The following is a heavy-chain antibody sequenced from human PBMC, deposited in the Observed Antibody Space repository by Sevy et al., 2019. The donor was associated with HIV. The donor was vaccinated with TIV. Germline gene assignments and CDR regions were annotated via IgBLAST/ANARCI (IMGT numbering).Heavy chain of an antibody. Sequence: GESLKISCAASGFTFSSFAMSWVRQAPGKGLEWVSAISGSGGSTYYADSVKGRFTISRDNSKNTLYLQMNSLRAEDTAVYNSAKGYYYMDVWGKGTTVTVSS. CDR1: GFTFSSFA. CDR3: AKGYYYMDV. J-gene: IGHJ6*03. CDR2: ISGSGGST. V-gene: IGHV3-23*01.